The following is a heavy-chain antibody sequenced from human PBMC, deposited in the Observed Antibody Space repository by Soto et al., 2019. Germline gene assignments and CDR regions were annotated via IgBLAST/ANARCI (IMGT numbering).Heavy chain of an antibody. CDR3: AKDTGYSSSDYFDF. CDR1: GFTFTNYA. D-gene: IGHD6-6*01. Sequence: RRLSWAASGFTFTNYAMSRVRQAPGKGLEWVSVISGSADKTYYADSVKGRFTISRDNSKNALFLQMSSLRAEDTAVYYCAKDTGYSSSDYFDFWGQGILVTVSS. CDR2: ISGSADKT. J-gene: IGHJ4*02. V-gene: IGHV3-23*01.